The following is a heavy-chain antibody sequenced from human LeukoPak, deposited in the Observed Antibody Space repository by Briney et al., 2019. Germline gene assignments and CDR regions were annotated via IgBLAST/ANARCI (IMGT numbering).Heavy chain of an antibody. V-gene: IGHV3-21*01. CDR3: ARIGRDAFDI. CDR2: ISSSSSYI. J-gene: IGHJ3*02. CDR1: GFTFSSYS. Sequence: AGGSPRLSCAASGFTFSSYSMNWVRQAPGKGLEWVSSISSSSSYIYYADSVKGRFTISRDNAKNSLYLQMNSLRAEDTAVYYCARIGRDAFDIWGQGTMVTVSS.